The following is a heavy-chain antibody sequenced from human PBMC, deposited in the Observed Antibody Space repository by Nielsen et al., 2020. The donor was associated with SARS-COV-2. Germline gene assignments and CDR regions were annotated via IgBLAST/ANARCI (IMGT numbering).Heavy chain of an antibody. V-gene: IGHV4-39*01. CDR1: GGSISSSSYY. Sequence: SETLSLTCTVSGGSISSSSYYWGWIRQPPGKGLEWIGRIYYSGSTYYNPSLKSRVTISVDTSKNQFSLKLSSATAADTAVYYCARIRIYLRLGELYPSRFDYWGQGTLVTVSS. J-gene: IGHJ4*02. CDR3: ARIRIYLRLGELYPSRFDY. D-gene: IGHD3-16*01. CDR2: IYYSGST.